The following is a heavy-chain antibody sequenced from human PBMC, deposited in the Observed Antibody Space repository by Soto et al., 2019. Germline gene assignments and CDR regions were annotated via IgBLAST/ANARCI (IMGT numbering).Heavy chain of an antibody. CDR1: GFTFDDYA. CDR3: TKDIHDLVGYFDY. Sequence: EVQLVESGGGLVQPGRSLRLSCAASGFTFDDYAIHWVRQAPGKGLEWVSGISWDGGRTGYADSVKGRFTISRDNANNFVYLQMDSLKTEDTAVYYCTKDIHDLVGYFDYWGQGTLVTVSP. D-gene: IGHD3-3*01. CDR2: ISWDGGRT. V-gene: IGHV3-9*01. J-gene: IGHJ4*02.